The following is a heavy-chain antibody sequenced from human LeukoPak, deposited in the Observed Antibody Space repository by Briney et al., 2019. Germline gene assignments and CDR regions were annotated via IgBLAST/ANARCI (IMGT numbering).Heavy chain of an antibody. D-gene: IGHD2-21*01. V-gene: IGHV1-2*02. CDR3: ASVAYCDGYRCSLQSFAS. CDR1: ASTFTSCY. CDR2: IDTSTGAT. Sequence: AAVKLTCKSSASTFTSCYLHLVRQPPAQGLGRMGWIDTSTGATNKLQKFHGRVTITRATSNGTDSIELHSLILGATATYYCASVAYCDGYRCSLQSFASWGQGTLVTVSS. J-gene: IGHJ4*02.